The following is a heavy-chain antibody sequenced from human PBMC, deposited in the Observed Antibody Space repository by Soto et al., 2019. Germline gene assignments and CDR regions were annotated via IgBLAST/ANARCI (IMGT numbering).Heavy chain of an antibody. CDR1: GYTFTSYY. V-gene: IGHV1-46*01. J-gene: IGHJ4*02. CDR2: INPSGGST. D-gene: IGHD6-19*01. CDR3: ARARGGSSGWYAGDFDY. Sequence: GASVKVSCKASGYTFTSYYMHWVRQAPGQGLEWMGIINPSGGSTSYAQKFQGRVTMTRDTSTSTVYMELSSLRSEDTAVYYCARARGGSSGWYAGDFDYWGQGTLVTVSS.